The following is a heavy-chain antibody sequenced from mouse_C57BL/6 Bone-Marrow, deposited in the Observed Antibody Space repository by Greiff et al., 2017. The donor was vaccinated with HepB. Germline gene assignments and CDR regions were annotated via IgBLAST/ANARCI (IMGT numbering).Heavy chain of an antibody. Sequence: QVQLQQPGAELVRPGSSVKLSCKASGYTFTSYWMDWVKQRPGQGLEWIGNIYPSDSETHYNQKFKDKATLTVDKSSSTAYMQLSSLTSEDSAVYYCARTIYYYGSSYFDYCGQGTTLTVSS. J-gene: IGHJ2*01. CDR2: IYPSDSET. D-gene: IGHD1-1*01. V-gene: IGHV1-61*01. CDR3: ARTIYYYGSSYFDY. CDR1: GYTFTSYW.